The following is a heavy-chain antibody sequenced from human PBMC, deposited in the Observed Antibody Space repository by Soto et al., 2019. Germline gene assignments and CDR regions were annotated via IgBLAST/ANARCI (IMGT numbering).Heavy chain of an antibody. CDR2: VIPLFNTP. V-gene: IGHV1-69*01. CDR1: GGTFNTFA. D-gene: IGHD1-26*01. Sequence: QVQLVQSGADVKKPGSSAKVSCKASGGTFNTFAFTWVRQAPGQGFEWMGGVIPLFNTPDYAQKFQGRVTITADESTSTVYLELSGLSSDDTAVYFCGLASKWELPGYFYGMDVWGQGTTVIVSS. CDR3: GLASKWELPGYFYGMDV. J-gene: IGHJ6*02.